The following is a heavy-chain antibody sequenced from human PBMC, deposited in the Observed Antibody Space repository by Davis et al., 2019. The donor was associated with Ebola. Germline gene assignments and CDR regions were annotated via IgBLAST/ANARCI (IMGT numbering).Heavy chain of an antibody. CDR2: ISYDGSNK. D-gene: IGHD3-3*01. CDR3: ARGPSPGLLEWILDSGYFEL. CDR1: GFTFTSSR. V-gene: IGHV3-30*03. J-gene: IGHJ2*01. Sequence: PAGTLSLSCAVSGFTFTSSRFHWVPQAPGQGLEWVAVISYDGSNKYYADPVKGRFTISRDNSKNTRYLQMHSLRAEDTAVYYCARGPSPGLLEWILDSGYFELWGRGTLITVSS.